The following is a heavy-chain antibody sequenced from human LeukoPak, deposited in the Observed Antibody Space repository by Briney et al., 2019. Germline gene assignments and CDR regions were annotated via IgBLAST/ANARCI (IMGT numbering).Heavy chain of an antibody. D-gene: IGHD6-19*01. CDR2: INWNGGST. V-gene: IGHV3-20*04. Sequence: GGSLRLSCAASGFTFDDYGMSWVRQAPGKGLEWVSGINWNGGSTGYADSVKGRFTISRDNAKNSLYLQMNSLRAEDTALYYCARDRPQTPIAVAGGFDYWGQGTLVTVSS. J-gene: IGHJ4*02. CDR1: GFTFDDYG. CDR3: ARDRPQTPIAVAGGFDY.